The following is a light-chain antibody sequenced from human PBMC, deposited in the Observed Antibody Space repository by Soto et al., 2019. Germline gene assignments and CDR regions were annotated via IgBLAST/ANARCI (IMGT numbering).Light chain of an antibody. Sequence: QSVLTQPPSASGSPGQSVTISCTGTSSDIGAYIYVSWYQQHPGKAPKLMISEVSRRPSGVPERFSGSKSGNTASLTVSGLQADDEAHHYCSSYAGSNNFVFGTGTKVTV. CDR2: EVS. CDR3: SSYAGSNNFV. CDR1: SSDIGAYIY. J-gene: IGLJ1*01. V-gene: IGLV2-8*01.